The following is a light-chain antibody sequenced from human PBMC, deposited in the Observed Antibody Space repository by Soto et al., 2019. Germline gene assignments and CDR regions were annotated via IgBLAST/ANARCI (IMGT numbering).Light chain of an antibody. Sequence: QSVLTQPPSVSAAPGQRVTISCSGSSSNIGNNYVSWYQQLPGTAPKLLIYDNDKRPSGIPDRFSGSKSGSSATLGITGLQTGGEGDYYCGTWDCSLWVAVFGGGTQLTVL. J-gene: IGLJ2*01. CDR2: DND. V-gene: IGLV1-51*01. CDR3: GTWDCSLWVAV. CDR1: SSNIGNNY.